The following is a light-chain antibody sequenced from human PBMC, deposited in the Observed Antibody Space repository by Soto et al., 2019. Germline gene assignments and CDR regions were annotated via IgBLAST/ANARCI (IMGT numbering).Light chain of an antibody. CDR2: DVS. CDR1: SSDVGGYNY. V-gene: IGLV2-14*01. CDR3: SSYTGSSTYVV. J-gene: IGLJ2*01. Sequence: QSVLTQPASVSGSPGQSITISCTGTSSDVGGYNYVSWYQQHPGKAPKLMIYDVSNRPSGVSNRFSGSKSANTASLTISGLQAEDEADYYCSSYTGSSTYVVFCGGTQLTVL.